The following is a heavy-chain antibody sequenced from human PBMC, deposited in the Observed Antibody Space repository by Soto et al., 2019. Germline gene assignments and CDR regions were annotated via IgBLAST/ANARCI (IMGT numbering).Heavy chain of an antibody. CDR3: ARGIGYSAQDY. CDR2: ISGGMSST. CDR1: GFSFSDYW. V-gene: IGHV3-74*01. Sequence: QPGGSLRLSCAASGFSFSDYWMHWVRQVPGKGLVWVSRISGGMSSTNYADSVKGRFTISRDNAKNTLYVQMNSLRAEDTAVYYCARGIGYSAQDYWGQGTPVTVSS. D-gene: IGHD1-1*01. J-gene: IGHJ4*02.